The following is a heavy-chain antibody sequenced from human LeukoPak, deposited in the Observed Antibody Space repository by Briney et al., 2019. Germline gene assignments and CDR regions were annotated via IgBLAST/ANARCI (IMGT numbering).Heavy chain of an antibody. D-gene: IGHD6-19*01. CDR2: INPSGGST. Sequence: ASVKVSCRASGYTFTSYYMHWVRQAPGQGLEWMGIINPSGGSTSYAQKFQGRVTMTRDTSTSTVYMELSSLRSEDTAVYYCAREGSSGWYWSWFDPWGQGTLVTVSS. V-gene: IGHV1-46*01. CDR1: GYTFTSYY. J-gene: IGHJ5*02. CDR3: AREGSSGWYWSWFDP.